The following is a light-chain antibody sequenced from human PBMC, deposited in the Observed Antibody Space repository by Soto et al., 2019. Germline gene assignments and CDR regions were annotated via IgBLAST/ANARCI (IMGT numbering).Light chain of an antibody. CDR2: SNN. CDR1: SSNIGSNT. J-gene: IGLJ1*01. V-gene: IGLV1-44*01. CDR3: GSWDSSLSAYV. Sequence: QSVLTQPPSASGTPGQRVTISCSGSSSNIGSNTVNWYQQLPGTAPKLLIYSNNQRPSGVPDRFSGSKSGTSASLAISGLXSEDEADYYCGSWDSSLSAYVFGTGTKVTVL.